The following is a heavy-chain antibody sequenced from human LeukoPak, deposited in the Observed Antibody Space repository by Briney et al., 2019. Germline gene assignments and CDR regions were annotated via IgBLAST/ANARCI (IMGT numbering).Heavy chain of an antibody. D-gene: IGHD1-26*01. CDR2: ISYDGSNK. V-gene: IGHV3-30-3*01. CDR1: GFTFSSYA. J-gene: IGHJ4*02. Sequence: GGSLRLSCAASGFTFSSYAMHWVRQAPGKGLEWVAVISYDGSNKYYADSVKGRFTISRDNSKNTLYLQMNSLRAEDTAVYYCARDSMVQWELPFDYWGQGTLVTVSS. CDR3: ARDSMVQWELPFDY.